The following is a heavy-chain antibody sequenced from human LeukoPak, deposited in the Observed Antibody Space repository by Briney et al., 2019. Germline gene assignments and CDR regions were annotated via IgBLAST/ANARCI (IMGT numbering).Heavy chain of an antibody. CDR2: ISDTGGST. V-gene: IGHV3-23*01. D-gene: IGHD3-3*01. CDR3: ASSLRFLECFIS. Sequence: PGGSLRLSCAASGITFSSYDMRWVRQAPGKGLEWVSVISDTGGSTHYTDSVKGRFTISRDNSKNTLYLQMNSLRAEDTAVYYCASSLRFLECFISWGQGTLVTVSS. CDR1: GITFSSYD. J-gene: IGHJ5*02.